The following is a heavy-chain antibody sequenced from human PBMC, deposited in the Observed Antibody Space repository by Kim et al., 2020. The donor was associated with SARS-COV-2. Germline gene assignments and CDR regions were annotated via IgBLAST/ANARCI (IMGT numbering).Heavy chain of an antibody. V-gene: IGHV4-34*01. D-gene: IGHD3-3*01. CDR3: ASLYYDFWSGYYFEY. CDR1: GGSFSGYY. Sequence: SETLSLTCAVYGGSFSGYYWSWIRQPPGKGLEWIGEINHSGSTNYNPSLKSRVTISVDTSKNQFSLKLSSVTAADTAVFYCASLYYDFWSGYYFEYWGQG. J-gene: IGHJ4*02. CDR2: INHSGST.